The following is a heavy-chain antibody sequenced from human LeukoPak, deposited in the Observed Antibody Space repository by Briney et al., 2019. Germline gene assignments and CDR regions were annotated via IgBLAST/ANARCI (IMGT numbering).Heavy chain of an antibody. CDR2: INHSGST. CDR1: GGSFSGYY. CDR3: ARGSWYDRSAHYSYYYMDV. Sequence: SETLSLTCAVYGGSFSGYYWSWIRQPPGKGLEWIGEINHSGSTNYNPSLKSRVTISVDTSKNQFSLKLSSVTAADTAVYYCARGSWYDRSAHYSYYYMDVWGKGTTVTVSS. V-gene: IGHV4-34*01. D-gene: IGHD3-22*01. J-gene: IGHJ6*03.